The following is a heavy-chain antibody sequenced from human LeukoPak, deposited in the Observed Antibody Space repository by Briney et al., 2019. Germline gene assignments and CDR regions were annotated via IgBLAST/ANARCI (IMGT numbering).Heavy chain of an antibody. Sequence: ASVKVSCKASGYTFTGYYMHWVRQAPGQGLEWMGWISAYNGNTNYAQKLQGRVTMTTDTSTSTAYMELRSLRSDDTAVYYCARDGKLELPGPKYYYYGMDVWGQGTTVAVSS. CDR1: GYTFTGYY. CDR3: ARDGKLELPGPKYYYYGMDV. J-gene: IGHJ6*02. CDR2: ISAYNGNT. D-gene: IGHD1-7*01. V-gene: IGHV1-18*04.